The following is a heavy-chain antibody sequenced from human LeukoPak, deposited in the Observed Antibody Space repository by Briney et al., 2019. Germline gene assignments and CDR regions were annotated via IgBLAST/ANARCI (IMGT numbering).Heavy chain of an antibody. D-gene: IGHD2-2*01. CDR2: GYYSGST. V-gene: IGHV4-39*01. Sequence: SETLSLTCTVSGGSISSSSYYWGWIRQPPGKGLEWIGNGYYSGSTYYNPSLKSRVTISVDTSKNQFSLKLSSVTAADTAVYYCARRDCSSTTCLTFDYWGQGTLVTVSS. J-gene: IGHJ4*02. CDR3: ARRDCSSTTCLTFDY. CDR1: GGSISSSSYY.